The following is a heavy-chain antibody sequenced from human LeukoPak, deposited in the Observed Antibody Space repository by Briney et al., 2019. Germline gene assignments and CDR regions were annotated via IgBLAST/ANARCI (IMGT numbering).Heavy chain of an antibody. D-gene: IGHD6-25*01. J-gene: IGHJ6*02. CDR2: IYYSGST. CDR1: GGSISSSSYY. V-gene: IGHV4-39*01. Sequence: PSGTLSLTCTVSGGSISSSSYYWGWIRQPPGKGLEWIGSIYYSGSTYYNPSLKSRVTISVDTSKNQFSLKLSSVTAADTAVYYCAKLLGSDYGMDVWGQGTTVTVSS. CDR3: AKLLGSDYGMDV.